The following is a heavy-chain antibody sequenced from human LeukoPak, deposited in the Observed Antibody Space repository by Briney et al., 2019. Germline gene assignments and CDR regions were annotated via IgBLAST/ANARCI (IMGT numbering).Heavy chain of an antibody. CDR1: GGTFSSYA. V-gene: IGHV1-69*01. CDR3: ARVWGQGSSGYYPF. Sequence: SVKVSCKASGGTFSSYAISWVRQAPGRGLDWMGGIIPLFGTAHYAQKFQGRVTITADESTSTAYIELRSLRSEDTAVYYCARVWGQGSSGYYPFWGQGTLVTVSS. J-gene: IGHJ4*02. D-gene: IGHD3-22*01. CDR2: IIPLFGTA.